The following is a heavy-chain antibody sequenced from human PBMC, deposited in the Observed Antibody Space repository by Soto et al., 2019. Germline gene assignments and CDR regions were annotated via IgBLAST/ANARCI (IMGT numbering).Heavy chain of an antibody. CDR2: LTRGGTT. J-gene: IGHJ4*02. V-gene: IGHV3-23*01. CDR3: AKRATTVPTPGNYFDC. CDR1: GFSFSDYS. Sequence: EVQLLASGGGLVQPGGSLRLSCAASGFSFSDYSMTWVRQAPGRGLEWVSTLTRGGTTFYADSVKGRFTISRDNSKNTLSLQMHNLRAEDTARYYCAKRATTVPTPGNYFDCWGQGTLVTVSS. D-gene: IGHD2-15*01.